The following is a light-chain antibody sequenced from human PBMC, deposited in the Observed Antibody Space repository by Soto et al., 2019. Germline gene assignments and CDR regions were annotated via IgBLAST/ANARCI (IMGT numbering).Light chain of an antibody. V-gene: IGLV1-40*01. CDR3: QSYDSTLSARYV. CDR1: SSNIGAGYD. CDR2: GNI. Sequence: VLTQLPSVSGAPGQRVTISCTGSSSNIGAGYDVHWYQQRPGTAPKLLIFGNINRPSGVPDRFSGSKSGTSASLAITGLQAEDEGDYYCQSYDSTLSARYVFGTGTKLTVL. J-gene: IGLJ1*01.